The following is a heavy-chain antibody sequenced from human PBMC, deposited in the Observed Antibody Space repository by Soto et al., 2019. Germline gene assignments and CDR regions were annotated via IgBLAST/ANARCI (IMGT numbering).Heavy chain of an antibody. Sequence: QVQLVKSGAEVKKPGSSVKVSCKASGGTFSSYTISWVRQAPGQGLEWMGRIIPILGIANYAQKFQGRVTITADKSTSTAYMELSSLRSEDTAVYYCARDLSSGWFDYWGQGTLVTVSS. D-gene: IGHD6-19*01. CDR3: ARDLSSGWFDY. CDR1: GGTFSSYT. CDR2: IIPILGIA. J-gene: IGHJ4*02. V-gene: IGHV1-69*08.